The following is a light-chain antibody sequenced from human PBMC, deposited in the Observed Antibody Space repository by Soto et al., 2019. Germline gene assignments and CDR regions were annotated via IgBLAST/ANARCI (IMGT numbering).Light chain of an antibody. CDR2: GAS. J-gene: IGKJ4*01. CDR3: QQYSVWPLT. V-gene: IGKV3D-15*01. Sequence: EILLTQSPATLSVSPGERAALSCRASQSVSNNLAWYQQKPGQPPRLLIFGASTRATGIPARFSGSGSEAEFALTISTLQSEDFAVYYCQQYSVWPLTFGGGSKVDIK. CDR1: QSVSNN.